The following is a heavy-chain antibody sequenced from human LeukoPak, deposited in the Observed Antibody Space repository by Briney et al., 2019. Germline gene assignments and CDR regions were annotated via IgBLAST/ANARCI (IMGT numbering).Heavy chain of an antibody. CDR3: ARDDIPDY. CDR2: ISAYNGNT. V-gene: IGHV1-18*01. CDR1: GGTFSSYA. J-gene: IGHJ4*02. D-gene: IGHD3-9*01. Sequence: GASVKVSCKASGGTFSSYAISWVRQAPGQGLEWMGGISAYNGNTNYAQKLQGRVTMTTDTSTSTAYMELRSLRSDDTAVYYCARDDIPDYWGQGTLVTVSS.